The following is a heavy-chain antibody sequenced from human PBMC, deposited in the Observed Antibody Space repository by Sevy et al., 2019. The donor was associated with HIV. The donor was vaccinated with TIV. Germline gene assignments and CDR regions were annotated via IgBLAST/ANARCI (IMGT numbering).Heavy chain of an antibody. CDR3: ARLLHWSSYCFDS. J-gene: IGHJ4*02. D-gene: IGHD2-8*02. Sequence: SETLSLTCTVSGGSISSSTNYWGWIRQPPGKGLEWIGSIYYSGSTYYNPPLKSRVTISVDTSKNQFSLKLSSVPAADTAVYYCARLLHWSSYCFDSWGQGTLVTVSS. CDR2: IYYSGST. CDR1: GGSISSSTNY. V-gene: IGHV4-39*01.